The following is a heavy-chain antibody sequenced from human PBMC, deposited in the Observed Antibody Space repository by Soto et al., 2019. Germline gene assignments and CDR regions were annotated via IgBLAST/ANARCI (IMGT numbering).Heavy chain of an antibody. CDR1: DDSINSDKYY. Sequence: QLQLQESGPGLVKPSETLSLTCSVSDDSINSDKYYWGWIRQPPGKGLEWIGSIYYRGNAYYNPSLQTRVTISLDKSWSQFSLKLNSVTAADSAVYFCARLEGLATISYYFDFWGPGALVTVSS. V-gene: IGHV4-39*01. CDR2: IYYRGNA. J-gene: IGHJ4*02. D-gene: IGHD3-9*01. CDR3: ARLEGLATISYYFDF.